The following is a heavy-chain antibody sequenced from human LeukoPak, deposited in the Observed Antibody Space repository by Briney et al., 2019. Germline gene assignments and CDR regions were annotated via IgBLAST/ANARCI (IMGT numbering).Heavy chain of an antibody. CDR1: GGSISSSSYY. V-gene: IGHV4-39*01. CDR3: ARRWQAGATYFDY. D-gene: IGHD1-26*01. CDR2: IYYSGST. J-gene: IGHJ4*02. Sequence: SETLSLTCTVSGGSISSSSYYWGWIRQPPGKGLEWIGSIYYSGSTYYNPSLKSRVTISVDTSKNQFSLKLSSVTAADTAVYYCARRWQAGATYFDYWGQGTLVTVSS.